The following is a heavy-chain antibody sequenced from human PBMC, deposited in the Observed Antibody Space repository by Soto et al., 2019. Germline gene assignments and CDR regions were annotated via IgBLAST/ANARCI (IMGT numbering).Heavy chain of an antibody. Sequence: QVQLVQSGAEVKKPGASVKVSCKASGYTFTGYYMHWVRQAPGQGLEWMGWINPNSGGTNYAQKFQGWVTMTRDTSISTAYRELSRLRSDDTAVYYCARSYYDSSGFSNDAFDIWGQGTMVTVSS. CDR2: INPNSGGT. D-gene: IGHD3-22*01. J-gene: IGHJ3*02. CDR1: GYTFTGYY. V-gene: IGHV1-2*04. CDR3: ARSYYDSSGFSNDAFDI.